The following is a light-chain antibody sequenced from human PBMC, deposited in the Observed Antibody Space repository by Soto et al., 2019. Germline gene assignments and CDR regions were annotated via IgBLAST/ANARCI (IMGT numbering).Light chain of an antibody. CDR2: DVN. Sequence: QSVLTQPASVSGSPGQSITISCTGTSSDVGAYNYVSWYQHHPGKGPKLMIYDVNKRPSGVPDRFSGSKSGNTASLTVSGLQAADEADYFCKSYAGSNTYVFGSGTKVTVL. CDR3: KSYAGSNTYV. CDR1: SSDVGAYNY. J-gene: IGLJ1*01. V-gene: IGLV2-8*01.